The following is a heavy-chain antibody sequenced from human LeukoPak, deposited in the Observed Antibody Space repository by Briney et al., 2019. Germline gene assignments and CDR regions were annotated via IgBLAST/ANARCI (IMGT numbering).Heavy chain of an antibody. D-gene: IGHD3-9*01. Sequence: SETLSLTCTVSGGSISGYFWSCIRQPPGKGLELIGYLYYSGSTNYNPSLKSRVTVSVDTSKDQFSLRLSSVTAADTAVYYCARQYSDWLLGRDYFDYWGQGTLVTVSS. J-gene: IGHJ4*02. CDR3: ARQYSDWLLGRDYFDY. V-gene: IGHV4-59*08. CDR1: GGSISGYF. CDR2: LYYSGST.